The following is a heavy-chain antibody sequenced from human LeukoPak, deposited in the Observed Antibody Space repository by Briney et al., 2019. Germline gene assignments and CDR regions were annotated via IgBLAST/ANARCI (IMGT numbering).Heavy chain of an antibody. J-gene: IGHJ3*02. CDR1: GGSFSGYY. CDR2: IYYSGST. Sequence: SETLSLTCAVYGGSFSGYYWSWIRQPPGKGLEWIGYIYYSGSTNYNPSLKSRVTISVDTSKNQFSLKLSSVTAADTAVYYCARDLNYYDSSGYPLQVDAFDIWGQGTMVTVSS. CDR3: ARDLNYYDSSGYPLQVDAFDI. V-gene: IGHV4-59*01. D-gene: IGHD3-22*01.